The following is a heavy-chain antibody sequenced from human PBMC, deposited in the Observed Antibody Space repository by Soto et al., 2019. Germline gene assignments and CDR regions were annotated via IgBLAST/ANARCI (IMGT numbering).Heavy chain of an antibody. D-gene: IGHD3-22*01. CDR1: GFTVSSNY. CDR3: AGDSFTYYYDSSGFRYFDL. J-gene: IGHJ2*01. V-gene: IGHV3-66*01. CDR2: IYSGGST. Sequence: GESLKISCAASGFTVSSNYMSWVRQAPGKGLEWVSVIYSGGSTYYADSVKGRFTISRDNSKNTLYLQMNSLRAEDTAVYYCAGDSFTYYYDSSGFRYFDLWGRGTLVTVSS.